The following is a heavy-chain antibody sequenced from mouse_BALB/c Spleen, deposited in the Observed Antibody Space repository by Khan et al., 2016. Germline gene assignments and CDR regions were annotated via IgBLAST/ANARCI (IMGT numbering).Heavy chain of an antibody. CDR1: GFSLTGYG. Sequence: QVQLKQSGPGLVAPSQSLSITCTVSGFSLTGYGVIWVRQPPGKGLEWLGMIWGDGNIDYNSALISRVSISTDNPKSHTASIMNSLQTDDTARYNCARDGGYYGWYFDVWGAGTAVTVSS. J-gene: IGHJ1*01. V-gene: IGHV2-6-7*01. CDR3: ARDGGYYGWYFDV. D-gene: IGHD2-3*01. CDR2: IWGDGNI.